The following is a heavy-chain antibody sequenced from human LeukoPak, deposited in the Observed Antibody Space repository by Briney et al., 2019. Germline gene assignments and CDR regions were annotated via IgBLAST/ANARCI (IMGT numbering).Heavy chain of an antibody. CDR1: GFTFSSYS. J-gene: IGHJ6*03. V-gene: IGHV3-48*01. D-gene: IGHD5-18*01. CDR2: ISSSSSTI. CDR3: AREGDTAMADYYYYYMDA. Sequence: GGSLRLSCAASGFTFSSYSMNWVRQAPGKGLEWVSYISSSSSTIYYADSVKGRFTISRDNAKNSLYLQMNSLRAEDTAVYYCAREGDTAMADYYYYYMDAWGKGTTVTVSS.